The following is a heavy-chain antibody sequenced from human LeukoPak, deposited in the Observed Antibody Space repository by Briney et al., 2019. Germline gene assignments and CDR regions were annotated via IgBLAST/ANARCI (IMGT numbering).Heavy chain of an antibody. V-gene: IGHV4-34*01. CDR3: AKSAAGLDY. Sequence: SETLSLTCAVYGGSFSGYYWSWIRQPPGKGLEWIGEINHSGSTNYNPSLKSRVTISVDTSKNQFSLKLSSVTAADTAVYYCAKSAAGLDYWGQGTLVTVSS. CDR2: INHSGST. J-gene: IGHJ4*02. CDR1: GGSFSGYY. D-gene: IGHD6-13*01.